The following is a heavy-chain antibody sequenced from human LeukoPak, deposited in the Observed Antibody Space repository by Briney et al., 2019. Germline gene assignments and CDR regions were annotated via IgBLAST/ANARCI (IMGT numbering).Heavy chain of an antibody. CDR2: IKQDGSDE. D-gene: IGHD6-6*01. Sequence: PGGSLRISCEASGFTFSNYWMTWVRQAPGKGREWVANIKQDGSDENYVDSGKGRFTFSRDNGKNSLYLQMNSLRAEDTAVYYCARGGSDSDYWGQGTLVTVSS. V-gene: IGHV3-7*04. CDR3: ARGGSDSDY. J-gene: IGHJ4*02. CDR1: GFTFSNYW.